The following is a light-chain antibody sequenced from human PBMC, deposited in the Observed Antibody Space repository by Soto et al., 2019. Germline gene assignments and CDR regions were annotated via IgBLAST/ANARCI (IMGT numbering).Light chain of an antibody. J-gene: IGKJ2*01. CDR3: QQSYITPRT. CDR1: QSISRY. CDR2: TTS. Sequence: DIPMTQSPSSLSASVGDRVTITCRASQSISRYLNWYQQKPGKAPKLLIYTTSSLRSGVPSRFGGSGSGTDFTLTISSLQPEDFATYYCQQSYITPRTFGQGTKLEIK. V-gene: IGKV1-39*01.